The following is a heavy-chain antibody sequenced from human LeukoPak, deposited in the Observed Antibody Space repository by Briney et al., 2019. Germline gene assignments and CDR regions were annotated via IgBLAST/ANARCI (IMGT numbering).Heavy chain of an antibody. J-gene: IGHJ4*02. Sequence: SETLSLTCAVYGGSFSGYYWSWIRQPPGKGLEWIGEINHSGSTNYNPSLKSRVTISVDTSKNQFSLKPSSVTAADTAVYYCARGVDILTGYDYWGQGTLVTVSS. CDR3: ARGVDILTGYDY. CDR1: GGSFSGYY. CDR2: INHSGST. D-gene: IGHD3-9*01. V-gene: IGHV4-34*01.